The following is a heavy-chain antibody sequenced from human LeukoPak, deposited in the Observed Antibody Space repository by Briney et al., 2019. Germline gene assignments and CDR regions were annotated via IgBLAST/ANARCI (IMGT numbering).Heavy chain of an antibody. J-gene: IGHJ6*04. CDR1: GYSFTSYW. Sequence: GESLKISCKGSGYSFTSYWIGWVRQMPGKGLEWMGIIYPGDSDTRYSPSFQGQVTISADESISTAYLQWSSLKASDTAMYYCARHYSSSWSAGYYYYYGMDVWGKGTTVTVSS. D-gene: IGHD6-13*01. V-gene: IGHV5-51*01. CDR3: ARHYSSSWSAGYYYYYGMDV. CDR2: IYPGDSDT.